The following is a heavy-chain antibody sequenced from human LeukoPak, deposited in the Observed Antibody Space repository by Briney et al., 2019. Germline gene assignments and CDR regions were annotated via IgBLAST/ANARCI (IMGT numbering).Heavy chain of an antibody. V-gene: IGHV1-18*04. Sequence: ASVKVSCTASGYTFTGYYMHWVRQAPGQGLEWMGWISAYNGNTNYAQKLQGRVTMTTDTSTSTAYMELRSLRSDDTAVYYCARIAVAGTSASDYWGQGTLVTVSS. D-gene: IGHD6-19*01. CDR1: GYTFTGYY. J-gene: IGHJ4*02. CDR3: ARIAVAGTSASDY. CDR2: ISAYNGNT.